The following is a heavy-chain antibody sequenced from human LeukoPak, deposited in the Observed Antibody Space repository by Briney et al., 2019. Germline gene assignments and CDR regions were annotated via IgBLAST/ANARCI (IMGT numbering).Heavy chain of an antibody. J-gene: IGHJ4*02. CDR3: ARSPFPMDTAMGSDY. V-gene: IGHV1-18*01. CDR2: ISAYNGNT. Sequence: ASVTVSCTASGYTFTSYGISWVRQAPGQGLERMGLISAYNGNTNYAQKLQGRVTMTTDTSTSTAYMELRSLRSDDTAVYYCARSPFPMDTAMGSDYWGQGTLVTVSS. CDR1: GYTFTSYG. D-gene: IGHD5-18*01.